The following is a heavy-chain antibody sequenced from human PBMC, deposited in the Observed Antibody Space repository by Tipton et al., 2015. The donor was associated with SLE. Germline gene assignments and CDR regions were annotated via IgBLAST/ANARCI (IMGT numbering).Heavy chain of an antibody. J-gene: IGHJ4*02. D-gene: IGHD6-6*01. CDR3: ARCSRGVGWAARPYYFDY. V-gene: IGHV4-59*12. Sequence: TLSLTCTVSGGSISSYYWSWIRQPPGKGLEWIGYIYYSGSTNYNPSLKSRVTISVDTSKNQFSLKLSSVTAADTAVYYCARCSRGVGWAARPYYFDYWGQGTLATVSS. CDR2: IYYSGST. CDR1: GGSISSYY.